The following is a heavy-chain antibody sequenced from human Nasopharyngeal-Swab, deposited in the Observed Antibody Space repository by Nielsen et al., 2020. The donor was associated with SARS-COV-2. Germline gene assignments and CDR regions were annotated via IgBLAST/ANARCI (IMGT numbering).Heavy chain of an antibody. D-gene: IGHD3-10*01. CDR3: ARATKTYYYGSGSYYNYGMDV. J-gene: IGHJ6*02. CDR1: GCTFTSYA. V-gene: IGHV1-3*01. CDR2: INAGNGNT. Sequence: ASVKVSCKASGCTFTSYAMHWVRQAPRQRLEWMGWINAGNGNTKYSQKFQGRVTITRDTSASTAYMELSSLRSEDTAVYYCARATKTYYYGSGSYYNYGMDVWGQGTTVTVSS.